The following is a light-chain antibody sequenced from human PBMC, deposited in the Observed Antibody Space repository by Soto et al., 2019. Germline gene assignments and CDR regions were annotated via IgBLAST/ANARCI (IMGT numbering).Light chain of an antibody. CDR2: GAS. J-gene: IGKJ4*01. V-gene: IGKV3-20*01. CDR3: QQYGSSPLT. CDR1: QSVSSNS. Sequence: EIVLTQSPGTLSLSPGERATLSCRASQSVSSNSLAWYQQKPGQAPRLLIYGASSRATAIPDRFSGSGSGTDFTLTISRLDPEDFALYYCQQYGSSPLTFGGGTKVEIK.